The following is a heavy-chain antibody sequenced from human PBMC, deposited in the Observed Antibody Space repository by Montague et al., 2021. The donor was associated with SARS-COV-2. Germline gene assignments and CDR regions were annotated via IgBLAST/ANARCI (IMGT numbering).Heavy chain of an antibody. J-gene: IGHJ6*02. Sequence: SETLSLTCAVYGDSFSGYYWSWIRQPPRKGLEWIGEVIHNGSTNYNPSLKSRVTISVDTSKNQFSLKLSSVTAADTAVYYCACGEITTRGLIYYYGMDVWGQGTTVTVSS. CDR2: VIHNGST. CDR3: ACGEITTRGLIYYYGMDV. D-gene: IGHD3-10*01. CDR1: GDSFSGYY. V-gene: IGHV4-34*12.